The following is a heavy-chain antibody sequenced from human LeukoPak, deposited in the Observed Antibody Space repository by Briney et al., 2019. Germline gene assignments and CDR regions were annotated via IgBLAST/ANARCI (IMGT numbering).Heavy chain of an antibody. V-gene: IGHV4-38-2*02. CDR1: GYSISSGYY. CDR3: ARVHLSSRGYSDYYYMDV. D-gene: IGHD2-2*01. CDR2: IYHSGST. Sequence: SETLSLTCTGSGYSISSGYYWGWIRQPPGKGLEWIGSIYHSGSTYYNPSLKSRVTISVDTSKNQFSLKLSSVTAADTAVYYCARVHLSSRGYSDYYYMDVWGKGTTVTVSS. J-gene: IGHJ6*03.